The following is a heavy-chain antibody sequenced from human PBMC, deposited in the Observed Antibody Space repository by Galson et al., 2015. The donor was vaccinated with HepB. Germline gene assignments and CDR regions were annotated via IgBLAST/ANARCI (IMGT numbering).Heavy chain of an antibody. CDR1: GFTFSSYG. CDR3: AKVGSSGWWAHYYYYYMDV. V-gene: IGHV3-30*18. CDR2: ISYDGSNK. Sequence: SLRLSCAASGFTFSSYGMHWVRQAPGKGLEWVAVISYDGSNKNYADSVKGRFTISRDNSKNTLYLQMNSLRAEDTAVYYCAKVGSSGWWAHYYYYYMDVWGKGTTVTVSS. J-gene: IGHJ6*03. D-gene: IGHD6-19*01.